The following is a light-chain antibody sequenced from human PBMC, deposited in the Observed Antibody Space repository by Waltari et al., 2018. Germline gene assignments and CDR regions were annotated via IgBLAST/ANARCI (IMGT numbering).Light chain of an antibody. CDR1: RSVRSDY. J-gene: IGKJ2*01. CDR2: GAA. CDR3: QQYGDSPYN. Sequence: EIVLTQSPGTLSLSPGERATLSCRASRSVRSDYLAWYQQKPGQAPRLLIYGAASRATGVPDRFSGSGSGTDFTLTINRLEPEDFAVYYCQQYGDSPYNFGQGTKLEIK. V-gene: IGKV3-20*01.